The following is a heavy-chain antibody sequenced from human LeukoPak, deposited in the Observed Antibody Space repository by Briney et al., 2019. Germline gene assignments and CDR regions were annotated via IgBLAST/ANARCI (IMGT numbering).Heavy chain of an antibody. Sequence: SETLSLTCTVSGGSISSYYWSWIRQPPGKGPEWIGSISYSGSTNYNPSLKSRVTISIDTSKNHFSLKVTSVTAAGTAVYYCARGLGSYPYYFDYWGQGTLVTVSS. D-gene: IGHD1-26*01. J-gene: IGHJ4*02. V-gene: IGHV4-59*01. CDR1: GGSISSYY. CDR2: ISYSGST. CDR3: ARGLGSYPYYFDY.